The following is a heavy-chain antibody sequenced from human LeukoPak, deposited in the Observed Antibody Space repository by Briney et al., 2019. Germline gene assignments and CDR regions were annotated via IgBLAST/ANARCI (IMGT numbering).Heavy chain of an antibody. V-gene: IGHV1-24*01. D-gene: IGHD5-18*01. CDR1: GYTLTELS. Sequence: ASVKVSCKVSGYTLTELSMHWVRQAPGKGLEWMGGFDPEDGETIYAQKFQGRVTMTEDTSTDTAYMELSSLRSEDTAVYYCAPFFLTRGYSYGRFDYWGQGTLVTVSS. CDR2: FDPEDGET. J-gene: IGHJ4*02. CDR3: APFFLTRGYSYGRFDY.